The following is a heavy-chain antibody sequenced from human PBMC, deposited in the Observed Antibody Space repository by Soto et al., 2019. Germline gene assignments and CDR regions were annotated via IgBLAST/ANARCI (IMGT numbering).Heavy chain of an antibody. CDR1: GFSLSNARMG. Sequence: QVTLKESGPVLVKPTETLTLTCTVSGFSLSNARMGVSWIRQPPGKALEWLAHIFSNDEKSYSTSLKSRLTISKDTSKSQLVLTMTNMDPVDTATYYCARIRYSSGWYGWFDPWGQGTLVTVSS. D-gene: IGHD6-19*01. V-gene: IGHV2-26*01. J-gene: IGHJ5*02. CDR3: ARIRYSSGWYGWFDP. CDR2: IFSNDEK.